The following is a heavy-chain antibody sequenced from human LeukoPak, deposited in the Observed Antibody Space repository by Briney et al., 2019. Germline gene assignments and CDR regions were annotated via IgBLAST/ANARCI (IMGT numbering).Heavy chain of an antibody. Sequence: SETLSLTCTGSGGSISSYYWSWIRQPPGKGLEWIGYIYTSGSTNYNPSLQSRVTLSVDTSKNQFSLKLSSVTAADTAVFYCARHFAVGSNYYYYMDVWGKGTTVTVSS. V-gene: IGHV4-4*09. J-gene: IGHJ6*03. CDR1: GGSISSYY. CDR2: IYTSGST. CDR3: ARHFAVGSNYYYYMDV. D-gene: IGHD3-3*02.